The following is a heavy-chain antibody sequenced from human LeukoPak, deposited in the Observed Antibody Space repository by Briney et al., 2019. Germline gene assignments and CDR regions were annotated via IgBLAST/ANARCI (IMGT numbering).Heavy chain of an antibody. J-gene: IGHJ6*03. V-gene: IGHV1-69*13. CDR1: GGTFSSYA. D-gene: IGHD5-24*01. CDR2: IIPIFGTA. Sequence: SVKVSCKASGGTFSSYAISWVRQAPGQGLEWMGGIIPIFGTANYAQKFQGRVTITADESTSTAYMELSSLRSEDTAVYYCARDHRDGYNLMFGHMDVWGKGTTVTTSS. CDR3: ARDHRDGYNLMFGHMDV.